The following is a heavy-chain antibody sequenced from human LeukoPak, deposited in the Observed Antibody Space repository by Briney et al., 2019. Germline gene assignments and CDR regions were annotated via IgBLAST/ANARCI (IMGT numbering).Heavy chain of an antibody. CDR2: IKSKTDGGTT. D-gene: IGHD6-13*01. CDR3: TTRIAAAGTGGDY. J-gene: IGHJ4*02. Sequence: GGSLRLSCAASGFTFSNAWMSWVRQAPGKGLEWVGRIKSKTDGGTTDYAAPVKGRFTISRDDSKNTLYLQMNSLKTEDTAVYYCTTRIAAAGTGGDYWGQGTLVTVSS. V-gene: IGHV3-15*07. CDR1: GFTFSNAW.